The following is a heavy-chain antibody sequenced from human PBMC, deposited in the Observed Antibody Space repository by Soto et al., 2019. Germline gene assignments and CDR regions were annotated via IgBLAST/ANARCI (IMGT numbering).Heavy chain of an antibody. CDR1: GGTFSSYT. V-gene: IGHV1-69*02. D-gene: IGHD3-10*01. Sequence: QVQLVQSGAEVKKPGSSVKVSCKASGGTFSSYTISWVRQAPGQGLEWMGRIIPILGIANYAQKFQGRVTITADKSTSTAYMELSSLRSEDTAVYYCASILLWFGARDGMDVWGQGTTVTVSS. CDR2: IIPILGIA. J-gene: IGHJ6*02. CDR3: ASILLWFGARDGMDV.